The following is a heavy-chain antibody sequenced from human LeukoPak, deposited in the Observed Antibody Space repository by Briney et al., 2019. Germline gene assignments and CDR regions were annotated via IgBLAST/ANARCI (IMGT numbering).Heavy chain of an antibody. CDR3: ARDHISVAGPFDP. Sequence: GGSLRLSCAASGFTFSSYSMSWVRQAPGKRLEWISYIGSSSSSATIFYADSVRGRFTISRDYDRNLLYLQMNSLRAEDTAVYYCARDHISVAGPFDPWGQGTLVTVSS. V-gene: IGHV3-48*01. CDR2: IGSSSSSATI. J-gene: IGHJ5*02. D-gene: IGHD6-19*01. CDR1: GFTFSSYS.